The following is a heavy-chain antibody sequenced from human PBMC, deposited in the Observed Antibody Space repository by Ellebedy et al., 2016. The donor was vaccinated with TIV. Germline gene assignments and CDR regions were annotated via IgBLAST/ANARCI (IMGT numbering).Heavy chain of an antibody. CDR3: PTVSYNRPGSIIGHFFDY. CDR2: IYYSGTT. D-gene: IGHD3-10*01. Sequence: SETLSLXXSVSGGSISTKSYYWGWIRQPPGKGLGWIGAIYYSGTTYYNESLKSRVTLSVDTSKNQFSLKLSSVTAADTAVYYCPTVSYNRPGSIIGHFFDYWGQGTLVTVSS. V-gene: IGHV4-39*07. CDR1: GGSISTKSYY. J-gene: IGHJ4*02.